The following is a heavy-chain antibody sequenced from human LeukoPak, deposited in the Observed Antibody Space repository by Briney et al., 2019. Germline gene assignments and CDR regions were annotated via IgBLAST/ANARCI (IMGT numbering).Heavy chain of an antibody. J-gene: IGHJ4*02. CDR1: GLTFYGYW. Sequence: GGSLRLSCEASGLTFYGYWMHWFRQLPGKGLVWVSEINGAGNKKNYADSVRGRFTVPRDNAKDTVYLQMDSLRVEDTAVYYCARGTVGAPGIDYWGQGTLVSVSS. V-gene: IGHV3-74*01. CDR2: INGAGNKK. D-gene: IGHD6-13*01. CDR3: ARGTVGAPGIDY.